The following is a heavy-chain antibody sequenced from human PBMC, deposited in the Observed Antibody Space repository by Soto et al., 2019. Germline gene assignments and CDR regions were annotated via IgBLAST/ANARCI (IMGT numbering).Heavy chain of an antibody. CDR2: IYSNGIA. Sequence: SETLSLSFTVSGASMSDDYWSWIRQPPGKGLECIGYIYSNGIANYSPSLKSRVTISMDSSKNQFSLKLSSVTAADTAVHTCARLGLRVYDFDSWGQGTLVTVSS. D-gene: IGHD3-16*01. CDR1: GASMSDDY. CDR3: ARLGLRVYDFDS. J-gene: IGHJ4*01. V-gene: IGHV4-59*01.